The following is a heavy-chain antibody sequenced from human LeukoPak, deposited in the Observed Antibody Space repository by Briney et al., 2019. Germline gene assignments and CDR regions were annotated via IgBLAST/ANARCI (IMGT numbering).Heavy chain of an antibody. J-gene: IGHJ5*02. CDR3: ARDNVGWFDP. CDR1: GGSINGYY. Sequence: SETLSLTCTVSGGSINGYYWSWLRQPPGKGLEWIGYVYYSGYTNYNPSLMSRVTISVDTSKNQFSLELNSVTVADTAIYYCARDNVGWFDPWGQGTLVTVSS. V-gene: IGHV4-59*01. CDR2: VYYSGYT.